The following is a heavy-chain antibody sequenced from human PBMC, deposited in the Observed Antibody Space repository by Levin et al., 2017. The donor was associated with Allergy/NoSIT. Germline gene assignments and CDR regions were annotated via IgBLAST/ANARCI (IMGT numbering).Heavy chain of an antibody. CDR1: GYTFTSYD. V-gene: IGHV1-8*01. D-gene: IGHD6-13*01. CDR2: MNPNSGNT. Sequence: ASVKVSCKASGYTFTSYDINWVRQATGQGLEWMGWMNPNSGNTGYAQKFQGRVTMTRNTSISTAYMELSSLRSEDTAVYYCARAPSKGIAATGPADGMDGWGQGTTVTVSS. J-gene: IGHJ6*02. CDR3: ARAPSKGIAATGPADGMDG.